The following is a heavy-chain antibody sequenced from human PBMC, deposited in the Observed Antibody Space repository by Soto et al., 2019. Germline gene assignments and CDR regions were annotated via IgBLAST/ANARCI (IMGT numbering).Heavy chain of an antibody. CDR3: ARRAHGGDQ. CDR1: GVSINSPDFF. CDR2: VFNTGAT. J-gene: IGHJ5*02. Sequence: QVQLQESGPGLVKPSKTLSLTCSVSGVSINSPDFFCSWIRQPPGKRLEWIGYVFNTGATNYNPSLRSRVTISMDTSKNQFSLRLNSVTAADTAVYYCARRAHGGDQCGQGTLVTVSS. V-gene: IGHV4-61*08. D-gene: IGHD4-17*01.